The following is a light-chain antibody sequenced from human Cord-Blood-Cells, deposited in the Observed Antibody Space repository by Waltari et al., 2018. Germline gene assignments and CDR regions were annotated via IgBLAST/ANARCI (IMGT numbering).Light chain of an antibody. Sequence: LVLTQSPPASASLGAPVKPTCTLSRGHSTYALPLDQQQPEKGPRYLMKLNSDGSHSKGDGIPDRFSGSSSGAERYLTISSLQSEDEADYYCQTWGTGILVFGGGTKLTVL. J-gene: IGLJ3*02. V-gene: IGLV4-69*01. CDR3: QTWGTGILV. CDR1: RGHSTYA. CDR2: LNSDGSH.